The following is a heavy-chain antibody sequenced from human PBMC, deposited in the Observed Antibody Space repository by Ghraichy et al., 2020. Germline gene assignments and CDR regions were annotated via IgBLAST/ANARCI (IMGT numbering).Heavy chain of an antibody. V-gene: IGHV3-21*01. J-gene: IGHJ6*02. Sequence: GESLNISCAASGFTFSDYSMNWVRQAPGKGLEWVSSISSSSSHIYYAESMQGRFTISRDNAKNSLYLQMNSLRAEDTAVYYCARDKGGPRGVGAVDIVATIYYYDYGMDVWGQGTTVTVSS. D-gene: IGHD5-12*01. CDR1: GFTFSDYS. CDR3: ARDKGGPRGVGAVDIVATIYYYDYGMDV. CDR2: ISSSSSHI.